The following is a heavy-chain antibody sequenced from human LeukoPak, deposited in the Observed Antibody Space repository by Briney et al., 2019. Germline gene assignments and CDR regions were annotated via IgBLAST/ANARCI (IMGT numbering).Heavy chain of an antibody. V-gene: IGHV4-39*07. CDR2: VYYTGAS. CDR3: ARGAPPQN. Sequence: SGTLSLTCAVSGGSLSSSSYYWGWIRQPPGKGLEWIGSVYYTGASYYNPSLKSRVTISIDTSKKHFSLKLTSVTAADTAVYYCARGAPPQNWGQGTLVTVSS. CDR1: GGSLSSSSYY. J-gene: IGHJ4*02.